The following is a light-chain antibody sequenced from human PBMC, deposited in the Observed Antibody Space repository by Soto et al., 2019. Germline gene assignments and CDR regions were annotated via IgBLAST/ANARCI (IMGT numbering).Light chain of an antibody. CDR1: QDIRNE. J-gene: IGKJ1*01. CDR3: QHYNSYS. V-gene: IGKV1-6*02. Sequence: AIQMTQSPSSLSASVGDRVTITCRASQDIRNELGWYQQKPGKAPRLLIYAASTLQSGVPSRFSGSGSGTEFTLTISSLQPDDFATYYCQHYNSYSFGQGTKVDIK. CDR2: AAS.